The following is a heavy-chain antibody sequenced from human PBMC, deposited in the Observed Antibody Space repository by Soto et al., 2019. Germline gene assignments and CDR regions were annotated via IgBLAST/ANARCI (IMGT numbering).Heavy chain of an antibody. CDR3: ARKGKSGYFNWFDP. D-gene: IGHD3-22*01. J-gene: IGHJ5*02. V-gene: IGHV5-51*01. Sequence: GESLKISCRTSGYRFTCYCIAWVRQMPCKGLEWMGIIFPSDSDTRYSPSFQGQVTISADRSTSTVFLQWASLKASDTAVYFCARKGKSGYFNWFDPWGQGTLVTVSS. CDR2: IFPSDSDT. CDR1: GYRFTCYC.